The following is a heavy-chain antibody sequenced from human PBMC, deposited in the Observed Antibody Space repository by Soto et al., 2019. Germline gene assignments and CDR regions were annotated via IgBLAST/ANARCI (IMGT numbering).Heavy chain of an antibody. V-gene: IGHV4-34*01. CDR3: ARGPGIQLWFSWGWFDP. J-gene: IGHJ5*02. D-gene: IGHD5-18*01. CDR1: GGSFSGYY. CDR2: INHSGST. Sequence: QVQLQQWGAGLLKPSETLSLTCAVYGGSFSGYYWSWIRQPPGKGLEWIGEINHSGSTNYNPSLKSRVTISVGTSKNQFSLKLSSVTAADTAVYYCARGPGIQLWFSWGWFDPWGQGTLVTVSS.